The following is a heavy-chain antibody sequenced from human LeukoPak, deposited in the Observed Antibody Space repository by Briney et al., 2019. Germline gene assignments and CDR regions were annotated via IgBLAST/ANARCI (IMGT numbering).Heavy chain of an antibody. J-gene: IGHJ4*02. CDR2: IKEDGSDK. D-gene: IGHD4/OR15-4a*01. Sequence: GGSLRLSCSASGFTFSSYWMNWVRQAPGKGLEWVANIKEDGSDKNYVDSVKGRFTISRDNAKNSLYLQLSSLRAEDTAVYYCARGWCSDYWGQGTLVTVSS. CDR3: ARGWCSDY. V-gene: IGHV3-7*03. CDR1: GFTFSSYW.